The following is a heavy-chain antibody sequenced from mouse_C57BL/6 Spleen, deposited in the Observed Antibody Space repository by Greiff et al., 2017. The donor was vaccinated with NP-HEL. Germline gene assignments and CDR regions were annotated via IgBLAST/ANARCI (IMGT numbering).Heavy chain of an antibody. V-gene: IGHV1-81*01. CDR1: GYTFTSYG. Sequence: QVQLQQSGAELARPGASVKLSCKASGYTFTSYGISWVQQSTGQGLEWIGEIYPRSGNTYYNEKFKGKATLTADKSSSTAYMELRSLTSEDSAGELCGSYYNGSSYFDVWGTGTTVTVSS. J-gene: IGHJ1*03. CDR2: IYPRSGNT. CDR3: GSYYNGSSYFDV. D-gene: IGHD1-1*01.